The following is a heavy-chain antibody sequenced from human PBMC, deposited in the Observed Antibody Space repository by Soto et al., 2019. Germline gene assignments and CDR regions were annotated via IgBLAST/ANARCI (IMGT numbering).Heavy chain of an antibody. J-gene: IGHJ5*02. D-gene: IGHD2-21*01. CDR3: ARAVIVVVGKQPRSFDP. Sequence: QVQLVQSGAEVKKPGASVKVSCKASGYTFTSYAMHWVRQAPGQRLEWMGWINAGNGNTKYSQKFQGRVTITRDTSASTAYMDLSRLRSEDTAVYYCARAVIVVVGKQPRSFDPWGQGTLVTVSS. CDR2: INAGNGNT. CDR1: GYTFTSYA. V-gene: IGHV1-3*01.